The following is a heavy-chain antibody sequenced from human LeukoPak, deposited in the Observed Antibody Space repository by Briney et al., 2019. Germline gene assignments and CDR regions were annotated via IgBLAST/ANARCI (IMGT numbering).Heavy chain of an antibody. D-gene: IGHD2-21*01. CDR1: GGSISSSSYY. CDR2: IYYSGST. V-gene: IGHV4-39*01. CDR3: ARHIVVVIASPRDWYFDL. Sequence: PSETLSLTCTVSGGSISSSSYYWGWIRQPPGKGLEWIGSIYYSGSTYYNPSLKSRVTISVDTSKNQFSLKLSSVTAADTAVYYCARHIVVVIASPRDWYFDLWGRGTLVTVSS. J-gene: IGHJ2*01.